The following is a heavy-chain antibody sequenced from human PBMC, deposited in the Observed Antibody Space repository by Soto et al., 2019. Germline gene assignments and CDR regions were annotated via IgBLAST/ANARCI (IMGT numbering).Heavy chain of an antibody. D-gene: IGHD3-22*01. CDR3: ARANYYDSSGYTAEYFQH. CDR1: GGTFSSYA. CDR2: IIPIFGTA. Sequence: SVKVSCKXSGGTFSSYAISWVRQAAGQGLEWMGGIIPIFGTANYAQKFQGRVTITADESTSTAYMELSSLRSEDTAVYYCARANYYDSSGYTAEYFQHWGQGTLVTVS. V-gene: IGHV1-69*13. J-gene: IGHJ1*01.